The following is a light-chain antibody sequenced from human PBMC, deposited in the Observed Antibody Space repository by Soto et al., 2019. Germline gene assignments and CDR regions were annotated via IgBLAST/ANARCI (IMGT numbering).Light chain of an antibody. CDR1: TSNIGSNT. J-gene: IGLJ3*02. CDR3: AVWDDSLNAWV. V-gene: IGLV1-44*01. Sequence: QAVVTQPPSASGTPGQSVTISCSGSTSNIGSNTVNWYQQLPGTAPKLLVYSNDQRPSGVPDRFSASKSGTSAFLAISGLQSEDEADYDCAVWDDSLNAWVFGGGTQLTVL. CDR2: SND.